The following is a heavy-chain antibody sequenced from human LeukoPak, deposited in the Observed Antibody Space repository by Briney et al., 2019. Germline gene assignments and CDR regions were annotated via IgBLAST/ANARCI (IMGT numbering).Heavy chain of an antibody. CDR1: GGTFSSYA. V-gene: IGHV1-69*05. J-gene: IGHJ5*02. D-gene: IGHD5-18*01. Sequence: ASVKVSCKASGGTFSSYAISWVRQAPGQGLELMGGIIPIFGTANYAQKFQGRVTITTDESTSTAYMELSSLRSEDTAVYYCARGWKGYSYENWFDPWGQGTLVTVSS. CDR3: ARGWKGYSYENWFDP. CDR2: IIPIFGTA.